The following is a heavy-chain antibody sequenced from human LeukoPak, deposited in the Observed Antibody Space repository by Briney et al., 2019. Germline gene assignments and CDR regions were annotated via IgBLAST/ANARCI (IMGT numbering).Heavy chain of an antibody. Sequence: GGSLRLSCAASGFTFSDYYMSWLRQAPGKGLEWVSYISGTSSFTNYADSVKGRFNISRDNAKNSLYLKMNSLRAEDTAVHYCARDLQLRYWGQGTLVTVSS. CDR1: GFTFSDYY. D-gene: IGHD2-2*02. V-gene: IGHV3-11*06. CDR2: ISGTSSFT. J-gene: IGHJ4*02. CDR3: ARDLQLRY.